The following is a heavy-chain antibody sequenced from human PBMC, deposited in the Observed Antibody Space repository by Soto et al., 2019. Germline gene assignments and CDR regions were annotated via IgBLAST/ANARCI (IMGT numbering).Heavy chain of an antibody. D-gene: IGHD2-15*01. Sequence: QVQLVQSGADVTKPGTSVKVSCKAAGYSFTNYCMYWVRQAPGQGLEWMGMINPRTGSTRYAQKFQDRGTLTRGTSTTTVYMELSKLISDDTAVYYCARDGGLLTASWHYDLWGPGTLVTVSS. CDR2: INPRTGST. CDR3: ARDGGLLTASWHYDL. J-gene: IGHJ2*01. CDR1: GYSFTNYC. V-gene: IGHV1-46*01.